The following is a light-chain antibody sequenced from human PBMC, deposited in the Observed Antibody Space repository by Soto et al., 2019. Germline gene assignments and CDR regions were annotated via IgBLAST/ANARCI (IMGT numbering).Light chain of an antibody. V-gene: IGLV2-14*02. J-gene: IGLJ1*01. Sequence: QSALTQPASVSGSPGQSITISCTGTSSDVGSYNLVSWYQQHPGKAPKLMIYEVSYRPSGVSNRFSGSKSGNTASLTISGLKAEDEADYYCNSYTTSSTRVFGTGTKLTVL. CDR3: NSYTTSSTRV. CDR2: EVS. CDR1: SSDVGSYNL.